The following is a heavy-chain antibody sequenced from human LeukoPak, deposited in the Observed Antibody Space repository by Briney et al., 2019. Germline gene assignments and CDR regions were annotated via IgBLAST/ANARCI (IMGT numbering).Heavy chain of an antibody. V-gene: IGHV3-23*01. CDR2: ISGSGGST. CDR1: GFTFSSYA. CDR3: AKSPSPRPYYFDY. Sequence: SGGSLRLSCAASGFTFSSYAMSWVRQAPGKGLEWVSAISGSGGSTYYADSVKGRFTISRDNSKNTLYLQMNSLRAEDTAVYYCAKSPSPRPYYFDYWGQGTLVTVSS. J-gene: IGHJ4*02.